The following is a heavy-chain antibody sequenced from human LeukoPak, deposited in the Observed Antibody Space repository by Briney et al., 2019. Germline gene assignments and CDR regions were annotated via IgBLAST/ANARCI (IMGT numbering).Heavy chain of an antibody. J-gene: IGHJ4*02. CDR2: IRYDGINK. CDR1: GFTFSTHG. V-gene: IGHV3-30*02. Sequence: GGSLRLSCAASGFTFSTHGMHWVRQAPGKGLEWVAFIRYDGINKYYADSVKGRFTISRDSFKNTLYLQMNSLRPEDTAVYYCAKDSRTYYHGSGSFLLPKRPLGFFDSWGQGTLVTASS. D-gene: IGHD3-10*01. CDR3: AKDSRTYYHGSGSFLLPKRPLGFFDS.